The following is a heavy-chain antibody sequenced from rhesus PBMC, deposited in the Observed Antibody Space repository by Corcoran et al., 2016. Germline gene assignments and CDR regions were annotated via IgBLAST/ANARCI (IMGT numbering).Heavy chain of an antibody. CDR2: IYGSGGST. Sequence: QVQLQESGPGLVKPSETLSLTCAVSGGSIRSNYWSLIRQPPGKGMEWIGRIYGSGGSTDYNPSLKRRVTISTDTSKNQFSLKLSSVTAADTAVYYCARNPYYSGSYYFRYWGQGVLVTVSS. J-gene: IGHJ4*01. CDR1: GGSIRSNY. V-gene: IGHV4-160*01. CDR3: ARNPYYSGSYYFRY. D-gene: IGHD3-16*01.